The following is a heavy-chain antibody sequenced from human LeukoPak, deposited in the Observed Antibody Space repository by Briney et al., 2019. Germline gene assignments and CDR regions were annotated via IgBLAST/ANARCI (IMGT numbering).Heavy chain of an antibody. J-gene: IGHJ4*02. D-gene: IGHD1-7*01. CDR2: IKSKTDGGTT. CDR1: GVTFSNAW. V-gene: IGHV3-15*01. Sequence: SGGSLRLSCAASGVTFSNAWMSWVRQAPRKGLEGGGRIKSKTDGGTTDYAAPAKGRFTISRDDPKNTLYLQMNSLKTEDTAVYYCTTITGTTRWGQGTLVAVSS. CDR3: TTITGTTR.